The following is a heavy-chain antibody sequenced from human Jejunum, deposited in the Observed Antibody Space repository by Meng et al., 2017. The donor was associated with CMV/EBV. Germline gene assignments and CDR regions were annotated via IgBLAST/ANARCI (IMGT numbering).Heavy chain of an antibody. J-gene: IGHJ6*02. CDR1: GFTFSRYW. CDR2: INQDGSEK. Sequence: SWAAAGFTFSRYWMSWVRQAPGKGMEWVANINQDGSEKCHVDSVKGRFTISRDNAKNTLYLQMNSLRVEDTGVYYCGRGNYYAVDVWGQGTTVTVSS. V-gene: IGHV3-7*01. CDR3: GRGNYYAVDV.